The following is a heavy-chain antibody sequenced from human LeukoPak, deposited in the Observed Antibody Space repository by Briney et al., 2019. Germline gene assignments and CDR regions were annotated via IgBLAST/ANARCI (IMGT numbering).Heavy chain of an antibody. Sequence: SETLSLTCTVSGGSISSSSYYWGWIRQPPGKGLEWIGSIYYSGSTYYNPSLKSRVTISVDTSKNQFSLKLSSVTAADTAVYYCARWDTAMEIFDYWGQGILVTVSS. J-gene: IGHJ4*02. V-gene: IGHV4-39*01. CDR2: IYYSGST. D-gene: IGHD5-18*01. CDR3: ARWDTAMEIFDY. CDR1: GGSISSSSYY.